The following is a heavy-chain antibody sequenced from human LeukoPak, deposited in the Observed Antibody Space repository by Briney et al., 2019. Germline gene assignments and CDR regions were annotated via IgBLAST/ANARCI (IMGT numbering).Heavy chain of an antibody. J-gene: IGHJ4*02. CDR3: ARTDTTGKGYFDY. V-gene: IGHV3-7*01. CDR2: INQAGSGE. CDR1: GFTFSSCW. Sequence: GSLRLSCAASGFTFSSCWMSWVRQAPGKGLEWVANINQAGSGEYYVDSVKGRFTISRDNAKNSLYLQMNSLRAEDTAVYYCARTDTTGKGYFDYWGQGALVTVSS. D-gene: IGHD1-1*01.